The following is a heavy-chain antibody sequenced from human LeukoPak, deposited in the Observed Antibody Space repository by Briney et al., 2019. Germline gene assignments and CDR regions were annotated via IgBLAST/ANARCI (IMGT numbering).Heavy chain of an antibody. CDR3: ARWGVGWLQFSDAFDI. Sequence: GGSLRLSCAVSGFTFSSYAMTWVRQAPGKGLEWVSAISRSGGSTNYADSVKGRFTISRDNSKNTVYLQMNSLRAEDTAVYYCARWGVGWLQFSDAFDIWGQGTMVTVSS. CDR2: ISRSGGST. V-gene: IGHV3-23*01. J-gene: IGHJ3*02. D-gene: IGHD5-24*01. CDR1: GFTFSSYA.